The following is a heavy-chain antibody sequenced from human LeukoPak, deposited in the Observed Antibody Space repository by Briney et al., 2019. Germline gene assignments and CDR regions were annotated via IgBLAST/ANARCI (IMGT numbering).Heavy chain of an antibody. Sequence: SETLSLTCTVSGVSIRSGSYYWSWIRQPAGKGLEWIGRIYTSGTTNYNPSLKSRVTISVGTSKSQFSLKLSSVTAADTAVYYCARPKVRGVRFSYYYYYMDVWGKGTTVTISS. CDR2: IYTSGTT. V-gene: IGHV4-61*02. CDR3: ARPKVRGVRFSYYYYYMDV. J-gene: IGHJ6*03. CDR1: GVSIRSGSYY. D-gene: IGHD3-10*01.